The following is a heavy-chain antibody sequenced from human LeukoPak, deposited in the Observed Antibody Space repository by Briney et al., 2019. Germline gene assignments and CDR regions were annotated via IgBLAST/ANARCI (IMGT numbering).Heavy chain of an antibody. D-gene: IGHD6-6*01. CDR1: GFTFSSYG. J-gene: IGHJ4*02. V-gene: IGHV3-30*03. Sequence: GGSLRLSCAASGFTFSSYGMHWVRQAPGKGLEWVAVISYDGSNKYYADSVKGRFTISRDNSKNTLYLQMNSLRAEDTAVYYCARKYSSSPLDYWGQGTLVTVSS. CDR3: ARKYSSSPLDY. CDR2: ISYDGSNK.